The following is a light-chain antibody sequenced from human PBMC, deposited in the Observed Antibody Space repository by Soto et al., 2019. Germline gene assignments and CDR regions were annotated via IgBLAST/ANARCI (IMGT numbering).Light chain of an antibody. V-gene: IGKV3-20*01. CDR3: QQYGSSSFT. J-gene: IGKJ3*01. Sequence: EIVLTQSPGTLSLSPGERATLSCRAGQSVSSSYLAWYQQKPGQAPRLLIYGASSRATGIPDRFSGSGSGTDFTLIISRLEPEDFAVYYCQQYGSSSFTFGPGTKVDIK. CDR2: GAS. CDR1: QSVSSSY.